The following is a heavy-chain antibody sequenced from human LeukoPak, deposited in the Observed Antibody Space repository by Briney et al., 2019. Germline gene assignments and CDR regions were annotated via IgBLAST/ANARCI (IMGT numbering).Heavy chain of an antibody. V-gene: IGHV3-30*02. CDR2: IRQDGTDK. D-gene: IGHD3-22*01. CDR3: ASPDSSGYSDASDI. J-gene: IGHJ3*02. CDR1: GFTFSKNG. Sequence: GGSLRLSCAASGFTFSKNGMHWVRQAPGKGLEWVAYIRQDGTDKYYADSVKGRFTISRDSRKNMLYLQMNSLRSEDTAVYYCASPDSSGYSDASDIWGQGTMVTVSS.